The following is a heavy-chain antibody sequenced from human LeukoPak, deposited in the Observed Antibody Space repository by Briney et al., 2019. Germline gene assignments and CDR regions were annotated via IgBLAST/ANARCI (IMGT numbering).Heavy chain of an antibody. CDR3: ARGGFGFGELVPSDWVDP. CDR1: GGSFSGYY. D-gene: IGHD3-10*01. J-gene: IGHJ5*02. CDR2: INHSGST. V-gene: IGHV4-34*01. Sequence: SETLSLTCAVYGGSFSGYYWSWIRQPPGKGLEWIGEINHSGSTNYNPSLKSRVTISVDTSKNQFSLKLSSVTAADTAVYYCARGGFGFGELVPSDWVDPWGQGTLVTVSS.